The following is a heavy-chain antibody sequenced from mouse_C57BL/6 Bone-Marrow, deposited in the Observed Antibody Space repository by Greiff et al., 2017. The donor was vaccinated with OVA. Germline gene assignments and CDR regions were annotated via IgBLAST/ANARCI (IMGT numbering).Heavy chain of an antibody. D-gene: IGHD2-5*01. CDR1: GFTFSSYA. Sequence: DVMLVESGGGLVKPGGSLKLSCAASGFTFSSYAMSWVRQTPEKRLEWVATISDGGSYTYYPDNVKGRFTISRDNAKNNLYLQMSQLKSEDTAMYYCARARGYYSNSFAYWGQGTLVTVSA. CDR2: ISDGGSYT. CDR3: ARARGYYSNSFAY. V-gene: IGHV5-4*03. J-gene: IGHJ3*01.